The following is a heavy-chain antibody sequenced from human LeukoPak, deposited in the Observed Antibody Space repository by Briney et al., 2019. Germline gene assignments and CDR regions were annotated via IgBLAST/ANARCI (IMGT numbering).Heavy chain of an antibody. CDR2: ISGSGGST. J-gene: IGHJ4*02. CDR3: AKAAGYSSSWPDPYFDY. CDR1: GFTFSSYA. D-gene: IGHD6-13*01. Sequence: PGGSLRLSCAASGFTFSSYAMSWVRQAPGKGLEWVSAISGSGGSTYYADSVKGRFTISRDNSKNTLYLQMNSLRAEDTAVYYCAKAAGYSSSWPDPYFDYWGQGTLVTVSS. V-gene: IGHV3-23*01.